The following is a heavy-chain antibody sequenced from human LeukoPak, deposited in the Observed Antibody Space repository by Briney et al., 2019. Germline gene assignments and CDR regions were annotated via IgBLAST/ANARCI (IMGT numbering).Heavy chain of an antibody. J-gene: IGHJ4*02. D-gene: IGHD3/OR15-3a*01. CDR1: GFTFDGYA. V-gene: IGHV3-9*01. CDR2: ISWNSGSI. Sequence: GRSLRLSCAASGFTFDGYAMHWVRQAPGKGLEWVSGISWNSGSIGYADSVKGRFTISRDNAKNSLYLQMNSLRAEDTALYYCAKDTGLSATVGWTNWGQGTLVTVSS. CDR3: AKDTGLSATVGWTN.